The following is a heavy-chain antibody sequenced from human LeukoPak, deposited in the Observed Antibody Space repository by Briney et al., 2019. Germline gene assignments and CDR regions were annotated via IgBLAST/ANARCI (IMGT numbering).Heavy chain of an antibody. CDR3: ARGGENDYGGKKVMGY. Sequence: GGSLRLSCAASGFTFSRYWMSWVRQAPGKGLEWVANIKQDGSQKSYVDSVKGRFTISKDNANNLLYLQMNSLRAEDTAVYYCARGGENDYGGKKVMGYWGQGTLVTVSS. J-gene: IGHJ4*02. V-gene: IGHV3-7*01. D-gene: IGHD4-23*01. CDR1: GFTFSRYW. CDR2: IKQDGSQK.